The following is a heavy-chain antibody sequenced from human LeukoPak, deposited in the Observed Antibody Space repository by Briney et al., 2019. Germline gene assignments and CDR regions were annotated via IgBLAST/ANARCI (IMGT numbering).Heavy chain of an antibody. CDR3: AKLKDRTAAVTGYFDY. J-gene: IGHJ4*02. CDR2: IYYSGST. CDR1: GGSISSGGYY. V-gene: IGHV4-31*03. D-gene: IGHD6-13*01. Sequence: SETLSLTCTVSGGSISSGGYYWSWIRQHPGKGLEWIGYIYYSGSTYYNPSLKSRVTISVDTSKNQFSLKLSSVTAADTAVYYCAKLKDRTAAVTGYFDYWGQGTLVTVSP.